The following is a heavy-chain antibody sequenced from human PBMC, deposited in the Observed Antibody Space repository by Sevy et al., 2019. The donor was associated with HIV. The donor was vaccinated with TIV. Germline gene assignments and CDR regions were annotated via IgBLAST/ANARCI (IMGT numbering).Heavy chain of an antibody. CDR2: ISAYSGNT. J-gene: IGHJ3*01. V-gene: IGHV1-18*01. CDR1: GYMFTIYG. CDR3: TRDNGHSQYGAFDF. Sequence: ASVKVSCKTSGYMFTIYGITWVRQAPGQGLEWMGWISAYSGNTNYAQKLQDRVTMTTDTSTSTAYMELRSLRPDDTAVYYCTRDNGHSQYGAFDFWGQGTMVTVSS. D-gene: IGHD4-17*01.